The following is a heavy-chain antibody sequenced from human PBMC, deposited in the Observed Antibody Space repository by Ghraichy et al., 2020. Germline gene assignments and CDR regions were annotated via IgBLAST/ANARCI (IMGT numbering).Heavy chain of an antibody. V-gene: IGHV3-21*01. D-gene: IGHD1-20*01. CDR3: ARGAGITGTNFDY. CDR2: ISSSSSYI. Sequence: GGSLRLSCAASGFTFSSYSMNWVRQAPGKGLEWVSSISSSSSYIYYADSVKGRFTISRDNAKNSLYLQMNSLRAEDTAVYYCARGAGITGTNFDYWGQGTLVTVSS. CDR1: GFTFSSYS. J-gene: IGHJ4*02.